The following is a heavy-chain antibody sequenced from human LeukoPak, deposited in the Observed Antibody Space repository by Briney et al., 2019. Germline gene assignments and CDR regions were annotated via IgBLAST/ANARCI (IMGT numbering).Heavy chain of an antibody. CDR3: ARDRDRDFWSGYSDAFDI. V-gene: IGHV4-34*01. CDR2: INHSGST. J-gene: IGHJ3*02. Sequence: PSETLSLTCAVYGGSFSGYYWSWIRQPPGKGLEWIGEINHSGSTNYNPSLKSRVTISIDTSKNQFSLELSSVTAADTAVYYCARDRDRDFWSGYSDAFDIWGQGTMVTVSS. CDR1: GGSFSGYY. D-gene: IGHD3-3*01.